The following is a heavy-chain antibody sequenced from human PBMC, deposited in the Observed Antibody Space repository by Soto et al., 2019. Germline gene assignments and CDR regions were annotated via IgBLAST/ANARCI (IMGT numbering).Heavy chain of an antibody. CDR1: NYSFSSFG. CDR3: ARDHFYSGSNPPVRYFHS. CDR2: INPSHDNT. V-gene: IGHV1-18*01. D-gene: IGHD1-26*01. Sequence: QVQMVQSGAEVKKPGASVKVSCKASNYSFSSFGISWMRQAPGQGLEWMAWINPSHDNTNYAQGLQGRVTLTSHTSTSTAYMELRSLTSDHTAVYYCARDHFYSGSNPPVRYFHSWGQGTLVTVSS. J-gene: IGHJ4*02.